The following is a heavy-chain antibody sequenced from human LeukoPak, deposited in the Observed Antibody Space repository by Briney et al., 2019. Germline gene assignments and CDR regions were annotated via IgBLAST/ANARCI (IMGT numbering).Heavy chain of an antibody. CDR1: GSTFSSYE. CDR2: ISSRGDII. D-gene: IGHD7-27*01. CDR3: ARDAWGYYYMDV. Sequence: GGSLRLSCVASGSTFSSYEMNWVRQAPGKGLEWVSYISSRGDIIYYADSVRGRFTISRDNADNSLYLQMNSLRAEDTAVYYCARDAWGYYYMDVWGRGTTVTVSS. J-gene: IGHJ6*03. V-gene: IGHV3-48*03.